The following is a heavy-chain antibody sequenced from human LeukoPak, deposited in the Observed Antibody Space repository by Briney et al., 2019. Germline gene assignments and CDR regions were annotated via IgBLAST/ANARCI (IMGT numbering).Heavy chain of an antibody. CDR1: GCAFTGYY. D-gene: IGHD5-12*01. CDR3: ARDLYSGYDGGWFVP. V-gene: IGHV1-18*04. Sequence: ASVKVSCKAAGCAFTGYYMHWVRQAPGQGLEWMGRISAYNGNTNYAQKLQGRVTMTTDTSTSTAYMELRSLRSDDTAVYYCARDLYSGYDGGWFVPWGQRTLVTVSS. CDR2: ISAYNGNT. J-gene: IGHJ5*02.